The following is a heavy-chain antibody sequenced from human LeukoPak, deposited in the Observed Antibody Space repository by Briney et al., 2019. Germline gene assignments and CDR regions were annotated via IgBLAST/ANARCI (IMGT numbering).Heavy chain of an antibody. Sequence: GGSLRLSCAASGFTFSDNYMTWVRQAPGKGLEWVSSIYSAGATHYAESVKGRFTISRDNSKNTLYLQMNSLRAEDMAVYYCARIEWERLGRALDIWGQGTMVTVSS. CDR1: GFTFSDNY. D-gene: IGHD1-26*01. V-gene: IGHV3-53*01. J-gene: IGHJ3*02. CDR2: IYSAGAT. CDR3: ARIEWERLGRALDI.